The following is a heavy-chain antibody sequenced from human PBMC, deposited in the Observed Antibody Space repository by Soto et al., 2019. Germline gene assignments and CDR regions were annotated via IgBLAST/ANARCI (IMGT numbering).Heavy chain of an antibody. CDR2: IYYSGST. D-gene: IGHD6-6*01. CDR3: ARLSRSSSSSGLDY. Sequence: SETLSLTCTVSGGSISSYYWSWIRQPPGKGLEWIGYIYYSGSTNYNPSLKSRVTISVDTSKNQFSLKLSSVTAADTAVYYCARLSRSSSSSGLDYWGQGTLVTVSS. J-gene: IGHJ4*02. CDR1: GGSISSYY. V-gene: IGHV4-59*08.